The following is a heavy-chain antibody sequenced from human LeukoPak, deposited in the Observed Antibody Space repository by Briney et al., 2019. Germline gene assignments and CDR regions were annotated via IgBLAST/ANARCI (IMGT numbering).Heavy chain of an antibody. V-gene: IGHV4-38-2*02. J-gene: IGHJ4*02. CDR1: GYSISSGYY. CDR2: IYHSGST. CDR3: ARVKDYYDSSGYFDY. D-gene: IGHD3-22*01. Sequence: SSETLSLTCTVSGYSISSGYYWGWIRRPPGKGLEWIGSIYHSGSTYYNPSLKSRVTISVDTSKNQFSLKLSSVTAADTAVYYCARVKDYYDSSGYFDYWGQGTLVTVSS.